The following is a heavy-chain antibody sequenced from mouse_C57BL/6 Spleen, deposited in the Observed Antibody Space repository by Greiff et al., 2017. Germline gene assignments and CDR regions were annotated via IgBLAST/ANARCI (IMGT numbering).Heavy chain of an antibody. V-gene: IGHV5-6*01. J-gene: IGHJ2*01. Sequence: EVKLVESGGDLVKPGGSLKLSCAASGFTFSSYGLSWVRQTPDKRLEWVATISSGGSYTYFPDSVKGRVTISRDNAKNTLYLQMSSLKSEDTAMYYCARQPYYDEGYCDYWGQGTTLTVSS. CDR1: GFTFSSYG. CDR2: ISSGGSYT. D-gene: IGHD2-3*01. CDR3: ARQPYYDEGYCDY.